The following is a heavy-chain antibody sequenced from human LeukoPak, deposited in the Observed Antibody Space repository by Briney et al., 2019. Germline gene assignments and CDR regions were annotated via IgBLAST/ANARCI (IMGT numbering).Heavy chain of an antibody. V-gene: IGHV1-18*01. CDR2: ISAYNGNT. Sequence: ASVKVSCTASGYTFTSYGISWVRQAPGQGLEWMGWISAYNGNTNYAQKLQGRVTMTTDTSTSTAYMELRSLRSDDTAVYYCARGVLYDFWSGSDYWGQGTLVTVSS. CDR1: GYTFTSYG. D-gene: IGHD3-3*01. CDR3: ARGVLYDFWSGSDY. J-gene: IGHJ4*02.